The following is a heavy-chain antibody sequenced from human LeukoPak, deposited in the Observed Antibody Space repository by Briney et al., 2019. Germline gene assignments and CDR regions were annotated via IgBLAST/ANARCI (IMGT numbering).Heavy chain of an antibody. Sequence: PGGSLTLTCAASGFTVSSNYMSWVRQAPGKGLEWVSVIYSGGSTYYADSVKGRFTISRDNSKNTLYLQMNSLRAEDTAVYYCARDRRDWLYYGMDVWGQGTTVTVSS. V-gene: IGHV3-66*01. J-gene: IGHJ6*02. CDR2: IYSGGST. D-gene: IGHD3-9*01. CDR1: GFTVSSNY. CDR3: ARDRRDWLYYGMDV.